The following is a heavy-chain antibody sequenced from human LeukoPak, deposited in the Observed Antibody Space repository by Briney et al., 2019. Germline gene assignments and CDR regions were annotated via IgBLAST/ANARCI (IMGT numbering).Heavy chain of an antibody. D-gene: IGHD2-21*01. Sequence: GGSLRLSCTASGFTFSNFAMSWVRQAPGKGLDCISYISGSGGTTYYADSVKGRFIISRDNSKKTLYLQMNSLRAEDTAVYYCARDRIPKIKVDAFDIWGHGTMVTVSS. V-gene: IGHV3-23*01. CDR3: ARDRIPKIKVDAFDI. CDR2: ISGSGGTT. CDR1: GFTFSNFA. J-gene: IGHJ3*02.